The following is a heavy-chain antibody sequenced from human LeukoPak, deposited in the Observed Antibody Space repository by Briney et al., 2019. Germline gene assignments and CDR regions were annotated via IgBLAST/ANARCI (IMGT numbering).Heavy chain of an antibody. CDR2: ISSDGSST. CDR1: GLTFSSHW. D-gene: IGHD1-1*01. Sequence: PGGSLRLSCAASGLTFSSHWMHWVRQAPGKGLVWVSRISSDGSSTSYADSVKGRFTISRDNAKNTLYLQMNSLRAEDTDVYYCASGNWNDRYYFDYWGQGTLVTVSS. CDR3: ASGNWNDRYYFDY. V-gene: IGHV3-74*01. J-gene: IGHJ4*02.